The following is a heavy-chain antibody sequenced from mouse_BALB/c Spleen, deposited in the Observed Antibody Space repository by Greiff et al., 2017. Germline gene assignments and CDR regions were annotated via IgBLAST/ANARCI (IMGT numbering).Heavy chain of an antibody. D-gene: IGHD3-3*01. CDR2: ISSGSSTI. J-gene: IGHJ3*01. CDR1: GFTFSSFG. CDR3: AREGDPGFAY. Sequence: EVKLMESGGGLVQPGGSRKLSCAASGFTFSSFGMHWVRQAPEKGLEWVAYISSGSSTIYYADTVKGRFTISRDNPKNTLFLQMTSLRSEDTAMYYCAREGDPGFAYWGQGTLVTVSA. V-gene: IGHV5-17*02.